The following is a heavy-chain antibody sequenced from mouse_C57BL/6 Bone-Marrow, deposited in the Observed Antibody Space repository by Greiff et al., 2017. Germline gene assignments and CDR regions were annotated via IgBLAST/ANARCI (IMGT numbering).Heavy chain of an antibody. CDR3: ARHRYYAYFDY. V-gene: IGHV5-6*01. CDR1: GFTFSSYG. D-gene: IGHD1-1*01. CDR2: ISSGGSYT. Sequence: EVQLVESGGDLVKPGGSLNLSCAASGFTFSSYGMSWVRQTPDKRLEWVATISSGGSYTYYPDSVKGRFTISRDNAKNTLYLQMSSLKSEDTAMYYCARHRYYAYFDYWGQGTTLTVSS. J-gene: IGHJ2*01.